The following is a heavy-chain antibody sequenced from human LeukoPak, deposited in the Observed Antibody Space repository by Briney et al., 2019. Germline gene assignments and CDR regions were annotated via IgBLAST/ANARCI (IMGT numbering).Heavy chain of an antibody. Sequence: PSETLSLTCTVSGGSISSYYWSRLRQPPGKGLEWIGYIYYSGSTNYNPSLKSRVTISVDTSKNQFSLKLSSVTAADTAVYYCARGRGYGVVFDYWGQGTLVTVSS. CDR3: ARGRGYGVVFDY. D-gene: IGHD4-17*01. CDR2: IYYSGST. V-gene: IGHV4-59*01. J-gene: IGHJ4*02. CDR1: GGSISSYY.